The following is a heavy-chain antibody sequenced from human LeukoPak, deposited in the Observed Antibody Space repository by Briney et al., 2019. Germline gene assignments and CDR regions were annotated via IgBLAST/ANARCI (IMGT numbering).Heavy chain of an antibody. V-gene: IGHV4-34*01. CDR1: GGSFSGYY. CDR2: INHSGST. J-gene: IGHJ5*02. CDR3: ASTGYPGGWFDP. Sequence: SETLSLTCAVYGGSFSGYYWSWIRQPPGKGLEWIGEINHSGSTNYNPSLKSRVTISVDTSKNQFSLKLSSVTAADTAVYYCASTGYPGGWFDPWGQGTLVTVSS. D-gene: IGHD3-9*01.